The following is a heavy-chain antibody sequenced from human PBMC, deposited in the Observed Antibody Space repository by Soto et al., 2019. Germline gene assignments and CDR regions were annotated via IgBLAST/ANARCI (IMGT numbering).Heavy chain of an antibody. CDR2: INAGNGNT. CDR3: ASGEDSSSSRYYYGMDV. D-gene: IGHD6-6*01. V-gene: IGHV1-3*01. CDR1: GYTFTSYA. Sequence: ASVKVSCKASGYTFTSYAIHWVRQAPGQRLEWMGCINAGNGNTKYSQKFQGRVTITRDTSASTAYMELSSLRSEDTAVYYCASGEDSSSSRYYYGMDVCGQGTTVNVSS. J-gene: IGHJ6*01.